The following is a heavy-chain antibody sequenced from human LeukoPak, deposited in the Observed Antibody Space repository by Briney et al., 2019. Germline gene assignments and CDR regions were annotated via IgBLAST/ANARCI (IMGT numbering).Heavy chain of an antibody. Sequence: ASVKVSCKASGYTFTSHGISWVRQAPGQGLEWMGWISAYNGNTNYAQKFQGRVTMTTDTSTSTAYMELRGLRSDDTAVYYCAREWTGYYVFDYWGQGTLVTVSP. J-gene: IGHJ4*02. CDR1: GYTFTSHG. CDR3: AREWTGYYVFDY. CDR2: ISAYNGNT. D-gene: IGHD3/OR15-3a*01. V-gene: IGHV1-18*04.